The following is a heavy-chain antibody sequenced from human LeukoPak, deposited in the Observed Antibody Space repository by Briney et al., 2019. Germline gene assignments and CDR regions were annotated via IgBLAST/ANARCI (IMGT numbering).Heavy chain of an antibody. V-gene: IGHV4-34*01. CDR2: INHSGST. CDR1: GGSFSGYY. Sequence: SETLSLTCAVYGGSFSGYYWSWIRQPPGKGLEWIGEINHSGSTNYNPSLKSRVTIPVDTSKNQFSLKLSSVTAADTAVYYCARTLNSSSWFDYWGQGTLVTVSS. J-gene: IGHJ4*02. D-gene: IGHD6-13*01. CDR3: ARTLNSSSWFDY.